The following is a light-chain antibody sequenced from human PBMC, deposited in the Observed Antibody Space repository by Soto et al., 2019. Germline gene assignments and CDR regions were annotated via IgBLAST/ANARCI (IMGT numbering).Light chain of an antibody. V-gene: IGKV3-20*01. CDR3: QEYGTSPLT. CDR2: GAS. Sequence: EIVLTQSPGTLSLSPGERATLSCRASPSVSSNYLAWYQQKPGQAPRLLIYGASSRATGIPDRFSGSGSGTDFTLTISRLEPVDVAVYYGQEYGTSPLTFGGGTKIQIK. CDR1: PSVSSNY. J-gene: IGKJ4*01.